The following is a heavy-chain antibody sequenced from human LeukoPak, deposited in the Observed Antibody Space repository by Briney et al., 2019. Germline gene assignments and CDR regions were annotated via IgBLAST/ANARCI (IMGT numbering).Heavy chain of an antibody. V-gene: IGHV3-9*03. Sequence: GGSLRLSCAASGFTFDEYAMHWVRQAPGKGLEWVSGISWNSGSIGYADSVKGRFTISRDNAKNSLYLQMNSLRPEDMALYYCVKDSPPGRLTVYHALFDYWGQGTLVTVSS. D-gene: IGHD3-10*01. J-gene: IGHJ4*02. CDR1: GFTFDEYA. CDR2: ISWNSGSI. CDR3: VKDSPPGRLTVYHALFDY.